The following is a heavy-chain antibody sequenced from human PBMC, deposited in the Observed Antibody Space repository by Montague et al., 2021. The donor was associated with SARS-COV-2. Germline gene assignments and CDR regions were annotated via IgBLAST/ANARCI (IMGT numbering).Heavy chain of an antibody. D-gene: IGHD2-2*01. CDR1: HYSITYAYY. CDR2: ICHGGST. V-gene: IGHV4-38-2*02. J-gene: IGHJ6*02. Sequence: SETLSLTCTVSHYSITYAYYWGWVRQPPGKGLEWIGNICHGGSTYYNPSLKSRVTISVDTSKNQLSLKLTSVTAADTAVYYCARTSQYCDTTSCYLPNAMDVWGQGTTVTVSS. CDR3: ARTSQYCDTTSCYLPNAMDV.